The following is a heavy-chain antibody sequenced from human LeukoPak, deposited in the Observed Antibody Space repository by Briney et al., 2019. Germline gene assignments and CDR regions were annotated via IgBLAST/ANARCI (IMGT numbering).Heavy chain of an antibody. CDR1: GFTFSSYN. Sequence: GGSLRLSCAASGFTFSSYNMNWVRQAPGKGLEWVSSITSGSSYIYYADSVKGRFTISRDNAKNSLYLQMNSLRAEDTALYYCAREVSPWGQGTLVTVSS. D-gene: IGHD4-11*01. CDR2: ITSGSSYI. J-gene: IGHJ5*02. V-gene: IGHV3-21*04. CDR3: AREVSP.